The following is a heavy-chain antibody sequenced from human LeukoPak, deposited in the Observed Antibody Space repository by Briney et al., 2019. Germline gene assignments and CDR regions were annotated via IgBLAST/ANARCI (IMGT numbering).Heavy chain of an antibody. CDR2: ISRHNGNT. Sequence: ASVKVSCKASGYSFSSFGITWVRQAPGQGLEWMGWISRHNGNTDYAQRFRGRVTLTIDTSTTTADMEVRDLIPDDTAVYYCASHYLGSGSEDYWGQGTLVSVSS. J-gene: IGHJ4*02. CDR1: GYSFSSFG. V-gene: IGHV1-18*01. CDR3: ASHYLGSGSEDY. D-gene: IGHD3-10*01.